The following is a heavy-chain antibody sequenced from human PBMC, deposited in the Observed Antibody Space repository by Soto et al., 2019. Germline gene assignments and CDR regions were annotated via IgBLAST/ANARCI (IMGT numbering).Heavy chain of an antibody. D-gene: IGHD6-19*01. V-gene: IGHV3-21*01. CDR1: GFTFSDHS. Sequence: GGSRSLSCTASGFTFSDHSMNWVRKAQGKGLEWVSSISSSSSYIYYADSVKGRFTISRDNAKNSLYLQMNSLRAEDTAVYYCARGGQWLPDYYYYGMDVWVQGTTVTVSS. CDR3: ARGGQWLPDYYYYGMDV. CDR2: ISSSSSYI. J-gene: IGHJ6*02.